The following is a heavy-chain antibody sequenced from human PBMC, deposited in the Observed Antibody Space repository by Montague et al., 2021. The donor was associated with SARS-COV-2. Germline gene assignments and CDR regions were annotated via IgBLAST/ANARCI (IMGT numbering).Heavy chain of an antibody. J-gene: IGHJ4*02. D-gene: IGHD3-10*01. Sequence: SETLSLTCTVPGGSFIGYYWGWIRQPPGKGLEWIGEINHNGNTQYNPSLKSRLTMSLDTSRTHISPQVTSVTAADTAVYFCARRLYSFGSGTYRDWGQGTLVTVSS. CDR1: GGSFIGYY. V-gene: IGHV4-34*01. CDR2: INHNGNT. CDR3: ARRLYSFGSGTYRD.